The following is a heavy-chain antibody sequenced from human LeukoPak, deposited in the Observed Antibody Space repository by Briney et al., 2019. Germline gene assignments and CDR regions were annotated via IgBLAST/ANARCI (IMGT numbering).Heavy chain of an antibody. CDR2: MNIDGSER. Sequence: GGSLRLSCAASGFSFSNYWMGWVRQAPGKRPEWVANMNIDGSERYYADSVKGRFTISRDNSKNTLYLQMNSLRAEDTAVYYCARAGYSGYDLNWLDYWGQGTLVTVSS. V-gene: IGHV3-7*01. CDR1: GFSFSNYW. D-gene: IGHD5-12*01. J-gene: IGHJ4*02. CDR3: ARAGYSGYDLNWLDY.